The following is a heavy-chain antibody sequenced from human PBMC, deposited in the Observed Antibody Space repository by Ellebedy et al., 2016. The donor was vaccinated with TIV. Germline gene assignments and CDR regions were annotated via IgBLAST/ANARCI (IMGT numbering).Heavy chain of an antibody. CDR2: ISYSGDVI. CDR3: ARLGVIAAAGASDS. D-gene: IGHD6-13*01. V-gene: IGHV3-11*01. J-gene: IGHJ4*02. CDR1: GFTFSGYY. Sequence: PGGSLRLSCAASGFTFSGYYMSWFRQAPGKGPEWVSYISYSGDVIYYADSVKGRFTTSRDNAGNSVYLQMNSLRAEDTAVYYWARLGVIAAAGASDSWGQGTLVIVSS.